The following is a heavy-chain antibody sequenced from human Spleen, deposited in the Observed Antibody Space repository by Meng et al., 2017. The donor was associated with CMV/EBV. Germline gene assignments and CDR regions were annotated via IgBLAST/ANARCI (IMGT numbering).Heavy chain of an antibody. CDR3: ARSTAKNYDFWSVYGMDV. Sequence: ASVKVSCKASGYTFTSYYMHWVRQAPGQGLEWMGLINPNGGSTSYAQKFQGRVTITADKSTSTAYMELSSLRSEDTAVHYCARSTAKNYDFWSVYGMDVWGQGTTVTVSS. V-gene: IGHV1-46*01. CDR1: GYTFTSYY. J-gene: IGHJ6*02. D-gene: IGHD3-3*01. CDR2: INPNGGST.